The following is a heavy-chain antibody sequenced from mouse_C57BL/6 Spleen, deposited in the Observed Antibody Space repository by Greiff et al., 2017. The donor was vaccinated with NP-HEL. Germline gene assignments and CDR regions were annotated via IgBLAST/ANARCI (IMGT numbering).Heavy chain of an antibody. CDR3: ARSGDGKGGFDY. CDR2: IYPGDGDT. J-gene: IGHJ2*01. V-gene: IGHV1-80*01. Sequence: QVQLQQSGAELVKPGASVKISCKASGYAFSSYWMNWVKQRPGKGLEWIGQIYPGDGDTNYNGKFKGKATLTADKSSSTAYMQVSSLTSEDSAVYFCARSGDGKGGFDYWGQGTTLTVSS. D-gene: IGHD2-3*01. CDR1: GYAFSSYW.